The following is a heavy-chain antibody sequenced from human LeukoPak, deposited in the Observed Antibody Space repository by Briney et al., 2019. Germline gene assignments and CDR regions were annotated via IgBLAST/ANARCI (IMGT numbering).Heavy chain of an antibody. CDR2: IIWNSGRI. CDR1: GFTFGDYA. V-gene: IGHV3-9*03. CDR3: ARANCGGDCYIDY. Sequence: PGRSLRLSCAASGFTFGDYAMHWVRQAPGKGLEWVSGIIWNSGRITYADSVKGRFTISRDNAKNSLYLQMNSLRAEDMALYYWARANCGGDCYIDYWGQGTLVTVSS. J-gene: IGHJ4*02. D-gene: IGHD2-21*01.